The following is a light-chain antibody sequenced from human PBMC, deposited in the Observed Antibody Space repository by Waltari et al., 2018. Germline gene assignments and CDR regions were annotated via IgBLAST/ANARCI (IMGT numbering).Light chain of an antibody. CDR3: QQYNNWPPMYS. V-gene: IGKV3-15*01. CDR1: QSVSSN. Sequence: RASQSVSSNLAWYQQKPGLAPRLLIYGAYTRATGIPARFSGSGSGTEFTLTISSLQSEDFAVYYCQQYNNWPPMYSFGQGTKLEIK. CDR2: GAY. J-gene: IGKJ2*01.